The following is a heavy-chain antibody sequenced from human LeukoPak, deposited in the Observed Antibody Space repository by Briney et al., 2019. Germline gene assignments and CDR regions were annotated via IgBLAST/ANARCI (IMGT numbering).Heavy chain of an antibody. CDR3: AKGGYYDSSGYEPFWY. CDR2: ISWNSGSI. Sequence: PGRSLRLSCAASGFTFDDYAMHWVRQAPGKGLEWVSGISWNSGSIGYADSVKGRFTISRDNAKNSLYLQMNSLRAEDTALYYCAKGGYYDSSGYEPFWYWGQGTLVTVSS. D-gene: IGHD3-22*01. CDR1: GFTFDDYA. V-gene: IGHV3-9*01. J-gene: IGHJ4*02.